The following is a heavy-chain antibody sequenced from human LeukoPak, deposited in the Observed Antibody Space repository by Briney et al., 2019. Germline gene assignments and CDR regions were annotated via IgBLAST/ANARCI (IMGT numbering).Heavy chain of an antibody. Sequence: GGSLRLSCAASGFTFSSYAMSWVRQAPRKGLEWVSAISGSGGSTYYADSVKGRFTISRDNSKNTLYLQMNSLRAEDTAVYYCAYAVDTAMVPFDYWGQGTLVTVSS. CDR3: AYAVDTAMVPFDY. D-gene: IGHD5-18*01. CDR2: ISGSGGST. CDR1: GFTFSSYA. J-gene: IGHJ4*02. V-gene: IGHV3-23*01.